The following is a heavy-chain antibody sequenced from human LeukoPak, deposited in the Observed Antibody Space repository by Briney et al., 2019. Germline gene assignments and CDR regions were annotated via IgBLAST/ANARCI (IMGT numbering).Heavy chain of an antibody. CDR3: ARYTVTLVGYYYGMDV. J-gene: IGHJ6*02. D-gene: IGHD4-11*01. CDR2: INPSGGST. CDR1: GGTFSSYA. V-gene: IGHV1-46*01. Sequence: ASVKVSCKASGGTFSSYAISWVRQAPGQGLEWMGIINPSGGSTSYAQKFQGRVTMTRDTSTSTVYMELSSLRSEDTAVYYCARYTVTLVGYYYGMDVWGRGTTVTVSS.